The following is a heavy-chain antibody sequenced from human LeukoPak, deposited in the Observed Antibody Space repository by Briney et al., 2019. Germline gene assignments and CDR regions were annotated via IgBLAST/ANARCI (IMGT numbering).Heavy chain of an antibody. CDR1: GFTFSSYA. CDR2: ISGSGGST. V-gene: IGHV3-23*01. Sequence: GGSLRLSCAASGFTFSSYAMSWVRQAPGKGLEWVSAISGSGGSTYYADSVKGRFTISRDNSKNTLYLQMNSLRAEDTAVYYCAKLRPSVLRFLEWFWRRDSDDAFDIWGQGTMVTVSS. J-gene: IGHJ3*02. CDR3: AKLRPSVLRFLEWFWRRDSDDAFDI. D-gene: IGHD3-3*01.